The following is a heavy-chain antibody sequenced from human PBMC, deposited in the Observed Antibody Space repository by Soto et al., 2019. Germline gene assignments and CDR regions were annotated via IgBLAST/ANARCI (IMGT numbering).Heavy chain of an antibody. CDR3: TLSRRRSDCAN. CDR1: GFSLSTSGVG. D-gene: IGHD1-26*01. Sequence: QITLKESGPTLVKPTQTLTLTCTFSGFSLSTSGVGVGWIRQPPGKALEWLALIYWDDDKRYSPSLKSRLTITKDTSKHQVVLTMTNMDPVDTATYYCTLSRRRSDCANWGQGTLVTVSS. V-gene: IGHV2-5*02. CDR2: IYWDDDK. J-gene: IGHJ4*02.